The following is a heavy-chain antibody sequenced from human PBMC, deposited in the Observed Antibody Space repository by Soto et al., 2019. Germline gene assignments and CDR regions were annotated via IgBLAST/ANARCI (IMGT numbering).Heavy chain of an antibody. Sequence: SETLSLTCAVDGGSFSGYYWSWIRQPPGKGLEWIGEINRSGSTNYNPSLKSRVTISVDTSKNQFSLKLSSVTAEDTAVYYCVTMYYYDTSGSGPLWAQGTLVT. CDR3: VTMYYYDTSGSGPL. J-gene: IGHJ4*02. CDR1: GGSFSGYY. V-gene: IGHV4-34*01. CDR2: INRSGST. D-gene: IGHD3-22*01.